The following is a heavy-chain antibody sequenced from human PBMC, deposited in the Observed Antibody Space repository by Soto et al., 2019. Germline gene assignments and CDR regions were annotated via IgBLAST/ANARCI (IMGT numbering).Heavy chain of an antibody. CDR1: GFTFSRYD. CDR3: ARPIYGDYAFDY. D-gene: IGHD4-17*01. Sequence: LRLSCAASGFTFSRYDMHWVRQPTGKGLEWVSAIGSAGDTHYPGSVRGRFTISRENAKNSLYLQMSSLRTEDTAVYYCARPIYGDYAFDYWGQGTLVTVSS. CDR2: IGSAGDT. V-gene: IGHV3-13*01. J-gene: IGHJ4*02.